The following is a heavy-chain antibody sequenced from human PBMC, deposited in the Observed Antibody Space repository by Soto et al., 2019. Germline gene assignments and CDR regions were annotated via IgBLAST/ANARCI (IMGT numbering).Heavy chain of an antibody. V-gene: IGHV1-46*01. CDR3: ARGGHVVVVTAALEY. CDR2: INTSAGST. J-gene: IGHJ4*02. CDR1: GYTFTSYY. D-gene: IGHD2-21*02. Sequence: ASVKVSCKASGYTFTSYYMHWLRQAPGQGLEWLGVINTSAGSTTYAQRFQGRVTMTRDTSMSTVYMELTSLRSEDAAMYYCARGGHVVVVTAALEYWGQGTLVTVSS.